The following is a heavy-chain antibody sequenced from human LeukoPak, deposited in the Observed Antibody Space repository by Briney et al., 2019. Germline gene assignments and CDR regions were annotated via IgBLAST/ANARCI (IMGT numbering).Heavy chain of an antibody. V-gene: IGHV1-2*02. CDR2: INPNSGGT. CDR1: GYTFTGYY. Sequence: GASVKVSCTASGYTFTGYYIHWVRQAPGQGLEWIGCINPNSGGTNHAQRVQGRVTMTRDTSISTAYMALSRLRSDDTAVYYCARTFHSYYLPGFDYWGQGSLVSVSS. J-gene: IGHJ4*02. CDR3: ARTFHSYYLPGFDY. D-gene: IGHD5-18*01.